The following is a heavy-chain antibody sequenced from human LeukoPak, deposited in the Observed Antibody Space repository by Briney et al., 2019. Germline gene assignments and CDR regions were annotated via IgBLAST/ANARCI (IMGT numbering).Heavy chain of an antibody. J-gene: IGHJ4*02. Sequence: GGSLRLSCAASGFTFSSYSMNWVRQAPGKGLEWVSSISSSSSYIYYVDSVKGRFTISRDNAKNSLYLQMNSLRAEDTAVYYCARDGPSSGWYEAFDYWGQGTLVTVSS. CDR2: ISSSSSYI. CDR3: ARDGPSSGWYEAFDY. V-gene: IGHV3-21*01. CDR1: GFTFSSYS. D-gene: IGHD6-19*01.